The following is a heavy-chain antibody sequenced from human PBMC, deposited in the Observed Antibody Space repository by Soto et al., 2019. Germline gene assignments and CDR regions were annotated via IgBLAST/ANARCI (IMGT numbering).Heavy chain of an antibody. D-gene: IGHD5-12*01. CDR1: GFTFSSYF. Sequence: EVQLLESGGGLVQPGGSLRLSCAASGFTFSSYFMSWVRKAQGKGLEWVSTISGSGDSTYYADSVKGRFTISRDNSKNTVYLQMHSLRAEDTAIYYCAKDHIVTTKAYWGQGTLVTVSS. CDR3: AKDHIVTTKAY. V-gene: IGHV3-23*01. CDR2: ISGSGDST. J-gene: IGHJ4*02.